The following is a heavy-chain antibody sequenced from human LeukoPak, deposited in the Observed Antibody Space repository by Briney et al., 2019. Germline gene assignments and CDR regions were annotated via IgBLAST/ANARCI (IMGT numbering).Heavy chain of an antibody. V-gene: IGHV4-59*01. Sequence: PSETLSLTCTVSGGSISSYYWSWIRQPPGKGLEWIGYIYYSGSTNYNPSLKSRVTISVDTSKNQFSLKLSSVTAADTAVYYCARDRSFQHWGQGTLVTVSS. CDR2: IYYSGST. J-gene: IGHJ1*01. CDR1: GGSISSYY. CDR3: ARDRSFQH.